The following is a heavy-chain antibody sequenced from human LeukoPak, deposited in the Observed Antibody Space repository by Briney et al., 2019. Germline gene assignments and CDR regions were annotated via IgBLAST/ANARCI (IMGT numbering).Heavy chain of an antibody. CDR2: ISGSGGST. Sequence: GGSLRLSCAASGFTFSGYAMSWVRQAPGKGLEWVSAISGSGGSTYYADSVKGRFTISRDNSKNTLYLQMNSLRAEDTAVYYCAKGPRSPSSHADYWGQGTLVTVSS. CDR1: GFTFSGYA. D-gene: IGHD2-2*01. V-gene: IGHV3-23*01. CDR3: AKGPRSPSSHADY. J-gene: IGHJ4*02.